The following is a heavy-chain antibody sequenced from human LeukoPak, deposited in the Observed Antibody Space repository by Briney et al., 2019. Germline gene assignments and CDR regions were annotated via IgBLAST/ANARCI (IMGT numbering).Heavy chain of an antibody. D-gene: IGHD3-3*01. CDR1: GFTFGDYA. V-gene: IGHV3-49*03. CDR2: IRSKAYGGTT. Sequence: GGSLRLFCTASGFTFGDYAMSWFRQAPGKGLEWVGFIRSKAYGGTTEYAASVKGRFTISRDDSKSIAYLQMNSLKTEDTAVYYCTLSLYEFWSGLGAFDYWGQGTLVTVSS. J-gene: IGHJ4*02. CDR3: TLSLYEFWSGLGAFDY.